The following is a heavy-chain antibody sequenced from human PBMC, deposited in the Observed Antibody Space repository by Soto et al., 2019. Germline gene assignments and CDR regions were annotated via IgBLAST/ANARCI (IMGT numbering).Heavy chain of an antibody. J-gene: IGHJ5*02. D-gene: IGHD3-10*01. V-gene: IGHV1-3*01. Sequence: ASVKVSCKASGYTFTSYAMHWVRQAPGQRLEGMGWINAGNGNTKYSQKVQGRVTITRYTSGSTAYMEVSSLRSEDTGVYYGAGGPIPMLRWFDPWGQGPLVT. CDR3: AGGPIPMLRWFDP. CDR1: GYTFTSYA. CDR2: INAGNGNT.